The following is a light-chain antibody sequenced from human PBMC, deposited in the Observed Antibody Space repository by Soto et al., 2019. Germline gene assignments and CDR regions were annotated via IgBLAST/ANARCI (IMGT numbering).Light chain of an antibody. Sequence: VLSRSPSALSRSPVERATLSCRASQIVSIYLALYQQKPVHAPRLLIYDASKRPPGVPARFSGSGSGTDFSLTISSLEPEDFGVYYCQQRSNWVFGPGTKVDIK. V-gene: IGKV3-11*01. CDR1: QIVSIY. CDR3: QQRSNWV. CDR2: DAS. J-gene: IGKJ3*01.